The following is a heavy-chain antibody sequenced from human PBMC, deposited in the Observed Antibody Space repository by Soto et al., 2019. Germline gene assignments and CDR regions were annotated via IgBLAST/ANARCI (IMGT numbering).Heavy chain of an antibody. CDR2: TYYRSKWYN. Sequence: SQTLSLTCAISGDSVSSNSAAWNWIRQSPSRGLEWLGRTYYRSKWYNDYAVSVKSRITINPDTSKNQFSLQLNSVTPEDTAVYYCARDLAALRYFDWSPDYYYYGTDVWGQGTTVTVSS. J-gene: IGHJ6*02. CDR1: GDSVSSNSAA. V-gene: IGHV6-1*01. CDR3: ARDLAALRYFDWSPDYYYYGTDV. D-gene: IGHD3-9*01.